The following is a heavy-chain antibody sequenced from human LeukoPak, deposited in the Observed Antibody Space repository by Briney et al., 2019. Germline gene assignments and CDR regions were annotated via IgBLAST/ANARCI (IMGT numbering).Heavy chain of an antibody. V-gene: IGHV3-7*03. CDR1: GFTFSSYW. D-gene: IGHD3-10*01. J-gene: IGHJ4*02. CDR3: ARDAVLLSGKGSTCDY. CDR2: IKQDGSEK. Sequence: GGSLRLSCAASGFTFSSYWMSWVRQAPGKGLEWVANIKQDGSEKYYVDSVKGRFTIFRDNAKNSLYLQMNSLRAEDTAVYYCARDAVLLSGKGSTCDYWGQGTLVTVSS.